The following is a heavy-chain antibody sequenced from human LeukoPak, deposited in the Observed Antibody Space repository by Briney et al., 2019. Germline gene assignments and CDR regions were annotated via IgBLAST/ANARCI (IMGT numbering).Heavy chain of an antibody. J-gene: IGHJ4*02. V-gene: IGHV3-21*01. CDR2: ISSSSTYI. Sequence: PGGSLRLSCAASGFTFSSYSMNWVRQAPGKGLEWVSSISSSSTYIYYADSVKGRFTISRDNAKNSLFLQMNSLRAEDTAVYYCARFALKTPPTDWGQGTLVTVSS. CDR1: GFTFSSYS. CDR3: ARFALKTPPTD.